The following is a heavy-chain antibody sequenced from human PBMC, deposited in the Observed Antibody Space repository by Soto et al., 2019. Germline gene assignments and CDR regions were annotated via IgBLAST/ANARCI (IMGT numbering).Heavy chain of an antibody. D-gene: IGHD3-9*01. J-gene: IGHJ4*02. V-gene: IGHV4-59*01. CDR3: ARVGRSNTYYDILTGYYTFDY. CDR2: IYYSGST. Sequence: PSETLSLTCTVSGGSISSYYWSWIRQPPGKGREWIGYIYYSGSTNSNPSLKSRVTISVDTSKNQFSLKLSSVTAADTAVYYCARVGRSNTYYDILTGYYTFDYWGQGTLVTVS. CDR1: GGSISSYY.